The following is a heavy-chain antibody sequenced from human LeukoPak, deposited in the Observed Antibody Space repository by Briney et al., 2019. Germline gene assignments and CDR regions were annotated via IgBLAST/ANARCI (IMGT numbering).Heavy chain of an antibody. D-gene: IGHD2-21*01. CDR1: GGSITSGSYY. J-gene: IGHJ4*02. CDR2: IYTSGST. Sequence: SETLSLTCTVSGGSITSGSYYWSWIRQPAGKGLEWIGRIYTSGSTNYNPSLKSRVTISLDTSKNKFSLKLTSVTAADTAVYYCARGFAKAFDYWGQGTLVTVSS. V-gene: IGHV4-61*02. CDR3: ARGFAKAFDY.